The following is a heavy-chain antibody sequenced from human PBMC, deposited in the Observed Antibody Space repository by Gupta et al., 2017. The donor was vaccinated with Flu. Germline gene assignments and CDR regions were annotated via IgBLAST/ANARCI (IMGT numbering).Heavy chain of an antibody. Sequence: QVQLVQSGAEVKKPGASVKVSCKASGYTFTSYYMHWVRQAPGQGLEWKGIINPSGGSTSYAQKFQGRVTMTRDTSTSTVYMELSSLRSEDTAVYYCARGGDILTGYYNPHTANYYYYGMDVWGQGTTVTVSS. CDR3: ARGGDILTGYYNPHTANYYYYGMDV. CDR2: INPSGGST. CDR1: GYTFTSYY. J-gene: IGHJ6*02. V-gene: IGHV1-46*01. D-gene: IGHD3-9*01.